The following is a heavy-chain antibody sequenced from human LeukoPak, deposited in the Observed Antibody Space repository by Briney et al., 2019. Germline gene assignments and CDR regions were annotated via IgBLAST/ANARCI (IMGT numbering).Heavy chain of an antibody. CDR1: GYTLAELS. CDR3: ASRGCSSTSCYTRPLSDYYYGMDV. V-gene: IGHV1-24*01. J-gene: IGHJ6*02. D-gene: IGHD2-2*02. Sequence: GASVKVSCKVSGYTLAELSMHWVRQAPGKGLEWMGGFDPEDGETIYAQKFQGRVTMTRDTSISTAYMELSRLRSDDTAVYYCASRGCSSTSCYTRPLSDYYYGMDVWGQGTTVTVSS. CDR2: FDPEDGET.